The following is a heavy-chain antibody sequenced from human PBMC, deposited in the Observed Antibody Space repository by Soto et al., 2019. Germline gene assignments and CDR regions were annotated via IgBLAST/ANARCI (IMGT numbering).Heavy chain of an antibody. CDR1: GFMFSDHY. V-gene: IGHV3-72*01. CDR3: ARGNKDSLGALDV. J-gene: IGHJ3*01. CDR2: IRKKVNSYST. Sequence: EVQLVESGGGSVQPGGSLRLSCATSGFMFSDHYMDWVRQAPGKGLEWVGRIRKKVNSYSTEYAASVKGRFTVSRDDSKNSLYLQMNSLETEDTAVYYCARGNKDSLGALDVWGQGTMVTVSS. D-gene: IGHD2-15*01.